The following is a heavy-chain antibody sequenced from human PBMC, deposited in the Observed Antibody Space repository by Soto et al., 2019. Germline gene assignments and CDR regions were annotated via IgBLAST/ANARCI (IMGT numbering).Heavy chain of an antibody. D-gene: IGHD6-13*01. Sequence: PSETLSLTCTVSGDSIRSSYWSWVRQPPGKGLEWIGYVHYSGATNSNPSLKSRVTISADTSKNLFSLKVVSVTQSDTAVYFCARDLSGGSSWYEFDSWGPGTLVT. CDR1: GDSIRSSY. CDR2: VHYSGAT. CDR3: ARDLSGGSSWYEFDS. V-gene: IGHV4-59*01. J-gene: IGHJ4*02.